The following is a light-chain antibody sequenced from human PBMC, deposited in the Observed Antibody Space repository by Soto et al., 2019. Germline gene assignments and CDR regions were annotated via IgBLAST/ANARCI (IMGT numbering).Light chain of an antibody. Sequence: EIMITQSPAILSESPGERPTLSCRASQSVSNNLAWYQQNPGQAPRLLIYDASTRATGIPARFSGRGSGTEFTLTISSLRSADFAVYHCHPYNNWSRTFGHGTKVEIK. CDR1: QSVSNN. J-gene: IGKJ1*01. V-gene: IGKV3-15*01. CDR2: DAS. CDR3: HPYNNWSRT.